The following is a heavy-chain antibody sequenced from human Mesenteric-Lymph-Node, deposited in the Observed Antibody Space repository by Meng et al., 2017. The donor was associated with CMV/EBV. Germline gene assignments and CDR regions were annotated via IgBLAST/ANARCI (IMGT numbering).Heavy chain of an antibody. J-gene: IGHJ4*02. D-gene: IGHD6-13*01. CDR2: ISGSGGTT. CDR3: AKDQAAGGIDY. CDR1: GFTFNTYA. V-gene: IGHV3-23*01. Sequence: GGSLRLSCAASGFTFNTYAMSWVHQAPGKGLEWVSAISGSGGTTYYADSVKGRFTISRDNSKNTLYLQMNSLRAEDTAVYYCAKDQAAGGIDYWGQGTLVTVSS.